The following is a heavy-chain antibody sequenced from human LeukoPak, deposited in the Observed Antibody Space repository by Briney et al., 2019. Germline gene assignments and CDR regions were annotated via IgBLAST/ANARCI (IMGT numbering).Heavy chain of an antibody. CDR1: GGSIFGSNW. V-gene: IGHV4-4*02. D-gene: IGHD1-26*01. J-gene: IGHJ6*03. CDR2: IYHRGST. Sequence: PSETLSLTCAVSGGSIFGSNWWTWVRQPPGKGLEWIGEIYHRGSTNYNPSLKSRVTISVDKSKNQFSLKLTSVTAADTAVYYCARLGSGRSYCLNYMDVWGKGTTVTISS. CDR3: ARLGSGRSYCLNYMDV.